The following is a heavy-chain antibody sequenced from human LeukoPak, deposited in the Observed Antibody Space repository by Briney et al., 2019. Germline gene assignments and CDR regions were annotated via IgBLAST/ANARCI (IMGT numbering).Heavy chain of an antibody. V-gene: IGHV4-34*01. J-gene: IGHJ4*02. CDR2: INHSGST. CDR3: ARGPLGYCSSTSCYHYFDY. D-gene: IGHD2-2*01. CDR1: GGSFSGYY. Sequence: SETLSLTCAVYGGSFSGYYWSWIRQPPGKGPEWIGEINHSGSTNYNPSLKSRVTISVDTSKNQFSLKLSSVTAADTAVYYCARGPLGYCSSTSCYHYFDYWGQGTLVTVSS.